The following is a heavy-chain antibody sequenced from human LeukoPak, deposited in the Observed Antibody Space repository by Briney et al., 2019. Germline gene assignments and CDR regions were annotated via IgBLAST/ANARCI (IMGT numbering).Heavy chain of an antibody. CDR1: GFTFSSYG. J-gene: IGHJ4*02. CDR2: ISYDGSNK. V-gene: IGHV3-30*18. D-gene: IGHD4-23*01. Sequence: GGSLRLSCADSGFTFSSYGMHWVRQAPGKGLEWVAVISYDGSNKYYADSVKGRFTISRDNSKNTLYLQMNSLRAEDTAVYYCAKAYYGGNSSPDYWGQGTLVTVSS. CDR3: AKAYYGGNSSPDY.